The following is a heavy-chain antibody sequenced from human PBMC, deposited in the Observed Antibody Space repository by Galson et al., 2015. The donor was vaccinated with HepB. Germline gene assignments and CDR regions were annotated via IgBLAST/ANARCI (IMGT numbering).Heavy chain of an antibody. CDR3: ARGNCSSTSCYEDYYYYYMDV. CDR1: GGTFSSYA. CDR2: IIPIFGTA. V-gene: IGHV1-69*13. J-gene: IGHJ6*03. D-gene: IGHD2-2*01. Sequence: SVKVSCKASGGTFSSYAISWVRQAPGQGLEWMGGIIPIFGTANYAQKFQGRVTITADESTSTAYMELSSLRSEDTAVYYCARGNCSSTSCYEDYYYYYMDVWGKGTTVTVSS.